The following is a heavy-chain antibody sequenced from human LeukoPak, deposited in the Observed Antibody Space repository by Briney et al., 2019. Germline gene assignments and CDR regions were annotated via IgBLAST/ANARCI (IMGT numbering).Heavy chain of an antibody. CDR3: VKERGSTTWLGSY. D-gene: IGHD2-2*01. V-gene: IGHV3-30*02. CDR1: GFIFSNYG. Sequence: GGFLRLSCAASGFIFSNYGMHWVRQAPGKGLEWVAFIRSGGSTKYYADSVKGRFTISRDNSKNTLFLQMDSLRVEDTGVFYCVKERGSTTWLGSYWGQGTLVTVSS. J-gene: IGHJ4*02. CDR2: IRSGGSTK.